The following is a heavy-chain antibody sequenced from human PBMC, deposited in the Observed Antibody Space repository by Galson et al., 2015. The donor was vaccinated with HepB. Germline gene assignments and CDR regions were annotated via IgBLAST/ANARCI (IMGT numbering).Heavy chain of an antibody. CDR2: ISYDGSNK. D-gene: IGHD6-13*01. V-gene: IGHV3-30*18. CDR3: AKDWGPLQGSSTTWYVRGLGPDY. J-gene: IGHJ4*02. CDR1: GFTFSSYG. Sequence: SLRLSCAASGFTFSSYGMHWVRQAPGKGLEWVAVISYDGSNKYYTDSVKGRFTISRDNTKNTLYLQMNSLRDEDTTVYYCAKDWGPLQGSSTTWYVRGLGPDYWGQGTLVTVSS.